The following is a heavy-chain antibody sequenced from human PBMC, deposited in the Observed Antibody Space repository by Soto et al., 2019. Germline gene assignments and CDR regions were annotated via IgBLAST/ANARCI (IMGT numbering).Heavy chain of an antibody. CDR1: GGTFSSYT. CDR2: IIPILGIA. J-gene: IGHJ6*02. V-gene: IGHV1-69*02. D-gene: IGHD4-17*01. CDR3: ARTVPSAYYYGMDV. Sequence: QVQLVQSGAEVKKPGSSVKVSCKASGGTFSSYTISWVRQAPGQGLEWMGRIIPILGIANYAQKFQGRVTITADKSTGTAYMELSSLRSEDTAVYYCARTVPSAYYYGMDVWGQGTTVTVSS.